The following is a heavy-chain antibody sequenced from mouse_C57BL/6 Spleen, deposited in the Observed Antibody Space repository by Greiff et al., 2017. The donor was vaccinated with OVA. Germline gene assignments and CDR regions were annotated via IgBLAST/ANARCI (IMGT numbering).Heavy chain of an antibody. V-gene: IGHV5-9-1*02. CDR1: GFTFSSYA. CDR2: ISSGGDYI. CDR3: TRDTLYYCGSSYDAMDY. D-gene: IGHD1-1*01. Sequence: EVKLMESGEGLVKPGGSLKLSCAASGFTFSSYAMSWVRQTPEKRLEWVAYISSGGDYIYYADTVKGRFTISRDNARNTLYLQMSSLKSEDTAMYYCTRDTLYYCGSSYDAMDYWGQGTSVTVSS. J-gene: IGHJ4*01.